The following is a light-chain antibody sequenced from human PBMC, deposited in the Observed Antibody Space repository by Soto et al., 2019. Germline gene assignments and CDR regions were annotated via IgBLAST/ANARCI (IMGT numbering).Light chain of an antibody. CDR1: SSDVGSDTL. CDR2: EDT. CDR3: CSYATTSTSVL. J-gene: IGLJ2*01. Sequence: QSALTQPASVSGSPGQSITISCTGTSSDVGSDTLVSWFQQYPGKAPKLLIYEDTKLPSGVSNRFLGSKSGNTASLTISGLQAEDEADYYCCSYATTSTSVLFGGGTQLTVL. V-gene: IGLV2-23*01.